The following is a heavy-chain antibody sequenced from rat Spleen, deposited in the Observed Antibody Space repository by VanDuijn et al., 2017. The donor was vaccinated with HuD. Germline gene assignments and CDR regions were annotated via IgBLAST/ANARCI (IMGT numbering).Heavy chain of an antibody. CDR2: ISYDGSTV. CDR1: GFTFSNYD. Sequence: EVQLVESGGGLVQPGRSMKLSCAASGFTFSNYDMVWVRQAPTKGLKWVSSISYDGSTVYYRDSVKGRFTISRDNAKSTLYLQMDSLRSEDTATYYCTRGYYFDYWGQGVMVTVSS. V-gene: IGHV5-25*01. CDR3: TRGYYFDY. J-gene: IGHJ2*01.